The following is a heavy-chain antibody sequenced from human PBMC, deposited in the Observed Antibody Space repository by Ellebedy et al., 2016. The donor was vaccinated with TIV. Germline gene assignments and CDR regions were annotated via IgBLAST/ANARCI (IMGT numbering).Heavy chain of an antibody. CDR1: GFTFDDYA. CDR3: ARANTAMVRRNHMDV. J-gene: IGHJ6*02. CDR2: ISWNSGNI. V-gene: IGHV3-9*01. Sequence: SLKISCAASGFTFDDYAMHWVRQAPGKGLELVSGISWNSGNIGYADSVKGRFTISRDNAKNSLYLQMNSLRGEDTALYYCARANTAMVRRNHMDVWGQGTTVTVSS. D-gene: IGHD5-18*01.